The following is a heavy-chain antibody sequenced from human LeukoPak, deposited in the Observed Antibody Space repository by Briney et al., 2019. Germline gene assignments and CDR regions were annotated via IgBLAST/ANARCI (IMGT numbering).Heavy chain of an antibody. CDR1: GFSFGNYA. V-gene: IGHV3-23*01. Sequence: GGSLRLSCVASGFSFGNYAMSWVRQAPGKGLQWVSQISGTGGATWYAGFARDRFTISRDNSKKTLYVQMSGLRVEDTAMYYCVKDPRDTYGTNWFVSWGQGTLLIVSS. D-gene: IGHD2-21*01. CDR3: VKDPRDTYGTNWFVS. CDR2: ISGTGGAT. J-gene: IGHJ5*01.